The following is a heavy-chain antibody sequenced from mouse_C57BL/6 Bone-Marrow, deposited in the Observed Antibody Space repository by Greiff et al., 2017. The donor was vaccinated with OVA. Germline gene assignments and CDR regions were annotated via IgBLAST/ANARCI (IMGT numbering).Heavy chain of an antibody. V-gene: IGHV1-75*01. CDR2: IFPGSGST. CDR1: GYTFTDYY. D-gene: IGHD1-1*01. J-gene: IGHJ4*01. CDR3: AKLLLPDYYAMDY. Sequence: QVQLKESGPELVKPGASVKISCKASGYTFTDYYINWVKQRPGQGLEWIGWIFPGSGSTYYNEKFKGKATLTVDKSSSTAYMLLSSLTSEDSAVYFCAKLLLPDYYAMDYWGQGTSVTVSS.